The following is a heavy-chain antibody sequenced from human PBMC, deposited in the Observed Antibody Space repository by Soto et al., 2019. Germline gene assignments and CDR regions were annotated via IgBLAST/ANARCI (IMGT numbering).Heavy chain of an antibody. CDR3: ARRAPPASYCSSTSCYPWALDY. CDR2: ISGSGGST. D-gene: IGHD2-2*01. Sequence: EVQLLESGGGLVQPGGSLRLSCAASGFTFSSYAMSWVRQAPGKGLEWVSAISGSGGSTYYADSVKGRFTISRDNSKNTLYLQMNSLRAEDTAVYYCARRAPPASYCSSTSCYPWALDYWGQGTLVTVSS. J-gene: IGHJ4*02. CDR1: GFTFSSYA. V-gene: IGHV3-23*01.